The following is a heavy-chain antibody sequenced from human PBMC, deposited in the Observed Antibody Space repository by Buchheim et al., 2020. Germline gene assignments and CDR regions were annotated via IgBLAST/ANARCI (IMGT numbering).Heavy chain of an antibody. V-gene: IGHV1-2*04. D-gene: IGHD6-19*01. CDR2: INPNSGGT. J-gene: IGHJ6*02. CDR1: GYTFTGYY. Sequence: QVQLVQSGAEVKKPGASVKVSCKASGYTFTGYYMHWVRQAPGQGLEWMGWINPNSGGTIYAQKFQGWVTMTRDTSISTAYMELSRLRSDDTAVYYCARDRGAVAGKRGGYYGMDVWGQGTT. CDR3: ARDRGAVAGKRGGYYGMDV.